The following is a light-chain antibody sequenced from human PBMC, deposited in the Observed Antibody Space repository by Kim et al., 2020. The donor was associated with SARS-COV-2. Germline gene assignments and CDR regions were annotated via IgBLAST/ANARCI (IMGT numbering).Light chain of an antibody. CDR1: SSNIGRNF. V-gene: IGLV1-47*01. J-gene: IGLJ2*01. CDR3: ATWDDTVNVRVL. CDR2: RND. Sequence: QRVIISCSGSSSNIGRNFVHWYQQFPQTAPKLLIFRNDERPSGVSDRFSGSKSGTSASLAIGGLRSEDEATYYCATWDDTVNVRVLFGGGTQLTVL.